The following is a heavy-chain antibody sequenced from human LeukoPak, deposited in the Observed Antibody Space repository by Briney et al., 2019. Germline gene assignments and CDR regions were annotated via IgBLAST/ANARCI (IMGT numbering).Heavy chain of an antibody. CDR3: ARRDQRRAWWY. V-gene: IGHV3-48*01. Sequence: GALRLSCAASGFTFSSYSMNWVRQAPGKGLEWVSYISSSSSTIYYADSVKGRFTISRDNAKNSLYLQMNSLRAEDTAVYYCARRDQRRAWWYWGQGTLVTVSS. J-gene: IGHJ4*02. CDR2: ISSSSSTI. CDR1: GFTFSSYS. D-gene: IGHD2-8*02.